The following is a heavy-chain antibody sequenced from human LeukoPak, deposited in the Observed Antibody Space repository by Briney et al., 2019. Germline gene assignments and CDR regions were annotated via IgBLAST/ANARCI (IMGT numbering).Heavy chain of an antibody. J-gene: IGHJ4*02. D-gene: IGHD3-16*01. CDR2: VSYDGNNK. CDR1: GFTFSHYA. Sequence: GRSLRLSCAASGFTFSHYAIHWVRQAPGKGLEWVAVVSYDGNNKYYTDSVKGRFTISRDNSKNTLDLQMNSLRDDDTAVYYCARGLGGLPGGIRYFDSWGQGSLVTVSS. CDR3: ARGLGGLPGGIRYFDS. V-gene: IGHV3-30*10.